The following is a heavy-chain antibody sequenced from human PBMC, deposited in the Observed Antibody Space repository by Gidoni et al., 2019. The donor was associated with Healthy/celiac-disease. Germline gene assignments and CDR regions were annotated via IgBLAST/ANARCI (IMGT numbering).Heavy chain of an antibody. Sequence: QVQLQESGPGLVKPSETLSLTCTGSGGSLSIYYWCWIRQPPGKGLEWIGYIYYSGSTNYNPSLKSRVTISVDTSKNQFSLKLSSVTAADTAVYYCARERGDSSGYYLDPMPAYFDYWGQGTLVTVSS. CDR3: ARERGDSSGYYLDPMPAYFDY. J-gene: IGHJ4*02. V-gene: IGHV4-59*01. CDR2: IYYSGST. D-gene: IGHD3-22*01. CDR1: GGSLSIYY.